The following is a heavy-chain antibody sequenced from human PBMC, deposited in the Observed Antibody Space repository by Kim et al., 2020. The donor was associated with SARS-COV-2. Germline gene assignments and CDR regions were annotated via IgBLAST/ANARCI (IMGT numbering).Heavy chain of an antibody. CDR3: CEGVVARGY. D-gene: IGHD2-15*01. J-gene: IGHJ4*02. CDR1: GGSFSGYY. CDR2: INHSGST. Sequence: SETLSLTCAVYGGSFSGYYWSWIRQPPGKGLEWIGEINHSGSTNYNPSLKSRVTISVDTSKNQFSLKLSSVPAGDTAGNYCCEGVVARGYWGRGTLVTV. V-gene: IGHV4-34*01.